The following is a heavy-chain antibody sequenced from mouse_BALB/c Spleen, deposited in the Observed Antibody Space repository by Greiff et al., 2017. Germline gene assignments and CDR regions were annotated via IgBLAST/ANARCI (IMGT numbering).Heavy chain of an antibody. CDR3: ARWLLRFYYFDY. CDR2: ISSGGST. CDR1: GFTFSSYA. J-gene: IGHJ2*01. D-gene: IGHD2-3*01. V-gene: IGHV5-6-5*01. Sequence: EVKVVESGGGLVKPGGSLKLSCAASGFTFSSYAMSWVRQTPEKRLAWVASISSGGSTYYPDSVKGRFTISRDNARNILYLQMSSLRSEDTAMYYCARWLLRFYYFDYWGQGTTLTVSS.